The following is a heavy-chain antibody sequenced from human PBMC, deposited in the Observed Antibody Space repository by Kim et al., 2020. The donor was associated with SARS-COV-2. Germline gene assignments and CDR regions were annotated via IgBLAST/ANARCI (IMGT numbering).Heavy chain of an antibody. D-gene: IGHD2-21*02. CDR2: IYYSGST. Sequence: SETLSLTCTVSGGSISSGGYYWSWIRQHPGKGLEWIGYIYYSGSTYYNPSLKSRVTISVDTSKNQFSLKLSSVTAADTAVYYCARDRGCGGDCYSAAWGQGTLVTVSS. CDR1: GGSISSGGYY. V-gene: IGHV4-31*03. CDR3: ARDRGCGGDCYSAA. J-gene: IGHJ5*02.